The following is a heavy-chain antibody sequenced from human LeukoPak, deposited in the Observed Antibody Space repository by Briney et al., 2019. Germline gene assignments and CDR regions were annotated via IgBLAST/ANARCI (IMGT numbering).Heavy chain of an antibody. J-gene: IGHJ6*03. CDR2: IIPIFGTA. Sequence: SVKVSCKASGGTFSSYAISWVRQAPGQGLEWMGGIIPIFGTANYAQKFQGRVTITTDESTSTAYMELSSLRSEDTAVYYCAKSIAAPQKTERTYYYYYMDVWGKGTTVTVSS. D-gene: IGHD6-6*01. CDR3: AKSIAAPQKTERTYYYYYMDV. V-gene: IGHV1-69*05. CDR1: GGTFSSYA.